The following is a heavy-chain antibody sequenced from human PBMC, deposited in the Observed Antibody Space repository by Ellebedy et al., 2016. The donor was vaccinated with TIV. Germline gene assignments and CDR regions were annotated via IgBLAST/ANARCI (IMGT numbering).Heavy chain of an antibody. CDR3: ARDCSSGGLCFFDY. CDR2: ISSSSSYI. D-gene: IGHD2-15*01. V-gene: IGHV3-21*01. Sequence: GGSLRLSXAASGFTFSSYSMNWVRQAPGKGLEWVSSISSSSSYIYYADSVKGRFTISRDNAKNSLYLQMNSLRAEDTAVYYCARDCSSGGLCFFDYWGQGTLVTVSS. J-gene: IGHJ4*02. CDR1: GFTFSSYS.